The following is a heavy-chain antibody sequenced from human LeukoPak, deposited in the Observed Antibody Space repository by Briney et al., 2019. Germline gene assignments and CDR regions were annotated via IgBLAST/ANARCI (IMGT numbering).Heavy chain of an antibody. J-gene: IGHJ4*02. Sequence: SETLSLTCTVSGGSISNSRHYWGWIRQPPGKGLEWIGSISYRGTTYSNPSLKSRVAMSLDTSKNQFSLRLRSVTSADTAMYYCARVDRHLGIRHFFGYWGQETLVTVSS. V-gene: IGHV4-39*07. CDR2: ISYRGTT. CDR1: GGSISNSRHY. CDR3: ARVDRHLGIRHFFGY. D-gene: IGHD7-27*01.